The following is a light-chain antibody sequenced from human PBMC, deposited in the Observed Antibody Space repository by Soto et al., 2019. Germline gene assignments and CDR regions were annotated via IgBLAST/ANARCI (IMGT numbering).Light chain of an antibody. V-gene: IGLV2-14*01. CDR3: SLYTSSSTYV. J-gene: IGLJ1*01. CDR1: SSDIGSYSY. CDR2: DVS. Sequence: QSVLTQPASVSGSPGQSIAISCTATSSDIGSYSYVSWYQQHPGKAPKLMIYDVSHRPSGVSDRFSGSKSVNTASLSISGLHDEDEADYYCSLYTSSSTYVFGAGTQLTVL.